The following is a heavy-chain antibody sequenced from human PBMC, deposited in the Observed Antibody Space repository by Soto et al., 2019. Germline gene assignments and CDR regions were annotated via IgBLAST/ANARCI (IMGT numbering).Heavy chain of an antibody. Sequence: SETLSLTCTVSGGSISGYYWSWIRQPAGKGLEWIGRIYTSGSTNYNPSLKSRVTMSVDTSKNQFSLKLSSVTAADTAVYYCARDTSVGATTPFDYWGQGTLVTVSS. D-gene: IGHD1-26*01. CDR3: ARDTSVGATTPFDY. CDR1: GGSISGYY. V-gene: IGHV4-4*07. J-gene: IGHJ4*02. CDR2: IYTSGST.